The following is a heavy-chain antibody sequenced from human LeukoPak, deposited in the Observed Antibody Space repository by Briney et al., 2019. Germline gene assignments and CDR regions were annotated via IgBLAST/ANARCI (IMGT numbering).Heavy chain of an antibody. D-gene: IGHD3-10*01. CDR3: ARGWWEGGHSVRGVTLPYDY. CDR1: GFTFSSYA. Sequence: GGSLRLSCAASGFTFSSYAMHWVRQAPGKGLEWVAVISYDGSNKYYADSVKGRLTISRDNSKNTLYLQMNSLRAEDTAVYYCARGWWEGGHSVRGVTLPYDYWGQGTLVTVSS. CDR2: ISYDGSNK. V-gene: IGHV3-30-3*01. J-gene: IGHJ4*02.